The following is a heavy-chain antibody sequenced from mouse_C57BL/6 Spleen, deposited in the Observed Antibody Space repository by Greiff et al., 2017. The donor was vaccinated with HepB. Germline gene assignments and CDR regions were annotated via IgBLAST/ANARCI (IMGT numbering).Heavy chain of an antibody. CDR3: YYYGSSYGY. D-gene: IGHD1-1*01. J-gene: IGHJ2*01. Sequence: VQLQQSGAELVRPGASVTLSCKASGYTFTDYEMHWVKQTPVHGLEWIGAIDPETGGTAYNQKFKGKAILTADKSSSTAYMELRSLTSEDSAVYYGYYYGSSYGYWGQGTTLTVSS. CDR1: GYTFTDYE. CDR2: IDPETGGT. V-gene: IGHV1-15*01.